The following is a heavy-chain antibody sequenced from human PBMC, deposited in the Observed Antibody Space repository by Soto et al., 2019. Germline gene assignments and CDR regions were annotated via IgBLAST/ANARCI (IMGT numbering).Heavy chain of an antibody. Sequence: GASVKVSCKASGGTFSSYTISWVRPAPGQGLEWMGRIIPILGIANYAQKFQGRVTITADKSTSTAYMELSSLRSEDTAVYYCARGLVGATDFDYWGQGTLVTVSS. CDR1: GGTFSSYT. J-gene: IGHJ4*02. D-gene: IGHD1-26*01. CDR3: ARGLVGATDFDY. V-gene: IGHV1-69*02. CDR2: IIPILGIA.